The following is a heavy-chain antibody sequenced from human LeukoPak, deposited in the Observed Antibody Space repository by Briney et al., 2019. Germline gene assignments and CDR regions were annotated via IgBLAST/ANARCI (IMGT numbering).Heavy chain of an antibody. CDR2: IFPIFGTA. J-gene: IGHJ6*04. V-gene: IGHV1-69*01. CDR3: ARPLQPVPRGSSGYDLSGMDV. D-gene: IGHD5-12*01. Sequence: SVKVSCKASGGTFSSYAISWVRQAPGQGLEWMGGIFPIFGTANYAQKFQGRVTITADESTSTAYMELSSLRSEDTAVYYCARPLQPVPRGSSGYDLSGMDVWGKGTTVTVSS. CDR1: GGTFSSYA.